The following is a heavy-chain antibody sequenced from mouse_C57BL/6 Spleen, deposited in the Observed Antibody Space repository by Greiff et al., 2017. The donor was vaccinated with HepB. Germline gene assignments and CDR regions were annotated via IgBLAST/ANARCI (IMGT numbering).Heavy chain of an antibody. J-gene: IGHJ2*01. CDR1: GYTFTSYW. CDR3: ARSTQFITTVWDY. D-gene: IGHD1-1*01. V-gene: IGHV1-52*01. Sequence: VQLQQPGAELVRPGSSVKLSCKASGYTFTSYWMHWVKQRPIQGLEWIGNIDPSDSETHYNQKFKDKATLTVDKSSSTAYMQLSSLTSEDSAVYYCARSTQFITTVWDYWGKGTTLTVSS. CDR2: IDPSDSET.